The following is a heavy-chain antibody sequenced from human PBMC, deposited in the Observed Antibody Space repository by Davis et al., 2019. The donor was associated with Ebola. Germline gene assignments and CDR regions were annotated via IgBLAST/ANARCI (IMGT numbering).Heavy chain of an antibody. J-gene: IGHJ4*02. V-gene: IGHV1-18*01. Sequence: AASVKVSCKASGYTFTSYGISWVRQAPGQGLEWMGWISAYNGNTNYAQKLQGRVTMTTDTSTSTAYRELRSLRSDDTAVYYCSRGPTGYVPYYFDYWGQGTLVTASS. D-gene: IGHD3-9*01. CDR3: SRGPTGYVPYYFDY. CDR2: ISAYNGNT. CDR1: GYTFTSYG.